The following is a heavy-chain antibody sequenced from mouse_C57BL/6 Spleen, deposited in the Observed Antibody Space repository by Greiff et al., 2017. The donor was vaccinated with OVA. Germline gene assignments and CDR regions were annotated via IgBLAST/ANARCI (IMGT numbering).Heavy chain of an antibody. D-gene: IGHD1-1*01. CDR1: GYAFSSSW. CDR2: IYPGDGDT. J-gene: IGHJ1*03. CDR3: ASYGSGNWYFDV. V-gene: IGHV1-82*01. Sequence: VKLMVSGPELVKPGASVKISCKASGYAFSSSWMNWVKQRPGKGLEWIGRIYPGDGDTNYNGKFKGKATLTADKSSSTAYMQLSSLTSEDSAVYFCASYGSGNWYFDVWGTGTTVTVSS.